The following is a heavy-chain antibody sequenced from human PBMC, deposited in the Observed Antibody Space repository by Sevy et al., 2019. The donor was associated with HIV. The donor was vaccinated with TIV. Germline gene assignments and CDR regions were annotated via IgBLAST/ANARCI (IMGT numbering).Heavy chain of an antibody. CDR1: GFTFSSYW. CDR3: ARWDV. V-gene: IGHV3-7*01. J-gene: IGHJ6*04. CDR2: IKEDGRDK. Sequence: GGSLRLSCAASGFTFSSYWMNWVRQAPGKGLEWVANIKEDGRDKYYVDSLKGRFTISRDNAQNSLYLEMNRLRAEDTAVYYWARWDVWGKGTTVTVSS.